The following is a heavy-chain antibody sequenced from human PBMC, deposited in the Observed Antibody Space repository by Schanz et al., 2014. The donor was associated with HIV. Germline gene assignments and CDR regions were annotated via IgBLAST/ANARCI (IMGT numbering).Heavy chain of an antibody. Sequence: EVELLESGGGLEQPGGSLRLSCAASGFNFNHYAMNWVRQAPGKGREWVSSISKSGGRPHYADSVNGRFTISRDNSKNTLYLQMTTLRIDDTAVYYCAKPEYDSRGNSQSHFDYWGQGTLVTVSS. CDR2: ISKSGGRP. V-gene: IGHV3-23*01. CDR1: GFNFNHYA. J-gene: IGHJ4*02. D-gene: IGHD3-22*01. CDR3: AKPEYDSRGNSQSHFDY.